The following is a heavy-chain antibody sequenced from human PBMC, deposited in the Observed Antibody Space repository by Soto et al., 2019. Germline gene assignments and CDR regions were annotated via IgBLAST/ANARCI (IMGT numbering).Heavy chain of an antibody. V-gene: IGHV3-11*01. CDR2: IGGSGSSI. J-gene: IGHJ4*02. D-gene: IGHD1-1*01. Sequence: QEQLVESGGGLVKPGGSLRLSCAASGFTFTDYYMSWIRQAPGKGLEWVSYIGGSGSSIHYADSVKGRFTVSRDNAKNSLYLQMNSLGAEDTAVYFCVRQLAQPGDYWGRGTLVTVSS. CDR3: VRQLAQPGDY. CDR1: GFTFTDYY.